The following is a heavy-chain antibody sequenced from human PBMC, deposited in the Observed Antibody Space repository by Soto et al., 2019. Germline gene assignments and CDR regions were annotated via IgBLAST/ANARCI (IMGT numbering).Heavy chain of an antibody. CDR3: AKRPRALLTFDY. CDR1: GFIFSNYV. D-gene: IGHD1-26*01. J-gene: IGHJ4*02. V-gene: IGHV3-23*04. CDR2: ISDSGGTS. Sequence: EVQLVDSGGGLVQPGGSLRLSCAASGFIFSNYVMSWVRQAPGKGLEWVSSISDSGGTSYYADSVKGRFTISRDNSKNTLYLQMNSLRAEDTAIYYCAKRPRALLTFDYWGQGTQVNVSS.